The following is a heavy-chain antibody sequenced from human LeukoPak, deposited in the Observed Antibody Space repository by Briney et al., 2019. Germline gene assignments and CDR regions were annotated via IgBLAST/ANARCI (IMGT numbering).Heavy chain of an antibody. CDR2: IYYSEST. CDR3: AKDRAVTKLRAFDI. Sequence: SETLSLTCTVSGGSISSYYWSWIRQPPGKGLEWIGYIYYSESTNYNPSLKSRVTISVDTSKNQFSLKLSSVTAADTAVYYCAKDRAVTKLRAFDIWGQGTMVTVSS. J-gene: IGHJ3*02. D-gene: IGHD4-17*01. CDR1: GGSISSYY. V-gene: IGHV4-59*12.